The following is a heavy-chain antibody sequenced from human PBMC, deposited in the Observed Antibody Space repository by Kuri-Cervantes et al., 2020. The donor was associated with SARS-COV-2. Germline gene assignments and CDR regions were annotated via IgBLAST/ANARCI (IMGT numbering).Heavy chain of an antibody. CDR2: IYYTGNT. CDR3: ARVEIVTNVRGVHNWFDP. Sequence: GSLRLSCTVSGGSISSYYWGWIRQPPGKGLEWIGSIYYTGNTYPNPSLESRVTISVDTSKNQFSLRLTSVTAADTALYFCARVEIVTNVRGVHNWFDPWGQGTLVTVSS. V-gene: IGHV4-39*07. D-gene: IGHD3-10*01. J-gene: IGHJ5*02. CDR1: GGSISSYY.